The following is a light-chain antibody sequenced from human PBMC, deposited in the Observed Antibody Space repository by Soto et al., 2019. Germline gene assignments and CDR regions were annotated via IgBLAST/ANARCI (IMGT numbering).Light chain of an antibody. V-gene: IGLV1-47*01. J-gene: IGLJ2*01. CDR2: RNN. CDR1: SSNIGSNY. Sequence: QSVLTQPPSASGTPGQRVTISCSGSSSNIGSNYVYWYQQLPGTAPKLLIYRNNQRPSGVPDRFSGSKSGTSASLAISGLRSEDEAHYYCAAWDDSLSGVVFGGGIKLTVL. CDR3: AAWDDSLSGVV.